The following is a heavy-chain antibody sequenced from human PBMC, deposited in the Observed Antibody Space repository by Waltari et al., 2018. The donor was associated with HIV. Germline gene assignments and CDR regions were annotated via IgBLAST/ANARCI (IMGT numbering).Heavy chain of an antibody. V-gene: IGHV3-11*01. CDR1: GFTFSDYY. Sequence: QVQLVESGGGLVNPGGSLRLSCATSGFTFSDYYMTWVRQAPGKGLEWVSYIRRYTDTIYYADSVKGRFTISRDNAKNSLYLQMNRLSVEDTAVYYCARLKYSSGFVDYWGQGALVTVSS. CDR3: ARLKYSSGFVDY. J-gene: IGHJ4*02. D-gene: IGHD6-19*01. CDR2: IRRYTDTI.